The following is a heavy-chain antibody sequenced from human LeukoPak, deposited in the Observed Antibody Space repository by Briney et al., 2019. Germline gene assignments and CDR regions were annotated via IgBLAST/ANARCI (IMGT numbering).Heavy chain of an antibody. J-gene: IGHJ3*02. CDR2: ISSNGGST. CDR3: ARVGDFSVAAFDI. CDR1: GFIFSSYS. Sequence: GGSLRLSCTASGFIFSSYSMHWVRQAPGKGLEFVSAISSNGGSTYYANSVKGRFTISRDTSKNTLYLQMGSLRTEDMAVYYCARVGDFSVAAFDIWGQGTMVTVSS. D-gene: IGHD3-16*01. V-gene: IGHV3-64*01.